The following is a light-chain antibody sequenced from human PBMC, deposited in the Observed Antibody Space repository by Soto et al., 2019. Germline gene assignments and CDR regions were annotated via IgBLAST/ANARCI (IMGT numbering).Light chain of an antibody. CDR1: SGHSSFA. V-gene: IGLV4-69*01. Sequence: QSVLTQSPSASASLGASVKLTCTLNSGHSSFAIAWHQQQPGRGPRYLMRLSSDGSHVKADGIPDRFSGSSSGSERHLTISSPQPEDEADYYCQTWDSGIWVFGGGTKLTVL. CDR2: LSSDGSH. J-gene: IGLJ3*02. CDR3: QTWDSGIWV.